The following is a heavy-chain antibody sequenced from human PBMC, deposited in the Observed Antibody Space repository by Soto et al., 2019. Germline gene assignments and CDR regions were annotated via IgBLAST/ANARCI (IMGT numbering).Heavy chain of an antibody. CDR2: TYYSGST. J-gene: IGHJ6*04. V-gene: IGHV4-31*03. CDR1: GGSISSGSYY. Sequence: QVQLQESGPGLVKPSQTLSLTCTVSGGSISSGSYYWSWIRQHPGKGLEWLGYTYYSGSTYYNTSLKSRVTLAVDTSKNQFSLKLRTVTAADTAVYYGARDNLVPSSYGDYSYHGMDVWGKGTTVTVSS. D-gene: IGHD1-26*01. CDR3: ARDNLVPSSYGDYSYHGMDV.